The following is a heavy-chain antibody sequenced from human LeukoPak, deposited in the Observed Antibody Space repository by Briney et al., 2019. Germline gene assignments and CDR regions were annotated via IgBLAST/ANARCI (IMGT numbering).Heavy chain of an antibody. CDR2: INHSGST. Sequence: SETLSLTCAVYGGSFSGYYWSWIRQPPVKGLEWIGEINHSGSTNYNPSLKSRVTISVDTSKNQFSLKLSSVTAADTAVYYCARYKRATVTTQYNWFDPWGQGTLVTVSS. V-gene: IGHV4-34*01. D-gene: IGHD4-17*01. CDR1: GGSFSGYY. J-gene: IGHJ5*02. CDR3: ARYKRATVTTQYNWFDP.